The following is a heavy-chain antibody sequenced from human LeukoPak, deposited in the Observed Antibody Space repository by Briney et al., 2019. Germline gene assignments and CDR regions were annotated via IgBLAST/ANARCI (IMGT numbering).Heavy chain of an antibody. CDR1: GGSISSSSYY. CDR3: ARHLSTQLGTWFDP. J-gene: IGHJ5*02. D-gene: IGHD7-27*01. V-gene: IGHV4-39*01. Sequence: SETLSLTCTVSGGSISSSSYYWGWIRQPPGQGLEWIGSIYYSGSTYYNPSLKSRVTISIDTSKNQFSLKLSSVTAADTAVYYCARHLSTQLGTWFDPWGQGTLVTVSS. CDR2: IYYSGST.